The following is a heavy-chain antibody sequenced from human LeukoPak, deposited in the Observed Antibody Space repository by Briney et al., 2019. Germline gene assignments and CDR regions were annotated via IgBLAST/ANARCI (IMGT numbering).Heavy chain of an antibody. J-gene: IGHJ4*02. CDR2: ISYDGSNK. V-gene: IGHV3-30*18. CDR1: GFTFSSYG. Sequence: PGRSLRLSCAASGFTFSSYGMHWVRQAPGKGLEWVAVISYDGSNKYYADSVKGRFTISRDNSKNTLYLQMNSLRAEDTAVYYCAKVYGDWVFDYWGQGTLVTVSS. D-gene: IGHD4-17*01. CDR3: AKVYGDWVFDY.